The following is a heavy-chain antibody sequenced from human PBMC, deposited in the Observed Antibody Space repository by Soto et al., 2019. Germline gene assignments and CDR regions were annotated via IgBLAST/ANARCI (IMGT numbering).Heavy chain of an antibody. V-gene: IGHV1-69*13. CDR3: ARDRGSYYAGDWFDP. CDR1: GGTFSSYA. CDR2: IIPIFGTA. Sequence: SVKVSCKASGGTFSSYAISWVRQAPGQGLEWMGGIIPIFGTANYAQKFQGRVTITADESTSTAYMELSSLRSEDTAVYYCARDRGSYYAGDWFDPWGQGTLVTVSS. J-gene: IGHJ5*02. D-gene: IGHD1-26*01.